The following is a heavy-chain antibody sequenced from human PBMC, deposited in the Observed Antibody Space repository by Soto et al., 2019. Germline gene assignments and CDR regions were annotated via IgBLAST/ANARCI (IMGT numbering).Heavy chain of an antibody. CDR2: ISGYNGNT. J-gene: IGHJ6*02. CDR1: GYTFSMSG. Sequence: QVQLVQSGAEVKKPGASVKVSCKSSGYTFSMSGISWVRQAPGQGLEWLGWISGYNGNTNYEQKSQDRVTLTTDTSTNTAYRDLRGLRSNDTAVYYCAREGPRPYYCYSMDVWGQGTTVTSSS. CDR3: AREGPRPYYCYSMDV. V-gene: IGHV1-18*01.